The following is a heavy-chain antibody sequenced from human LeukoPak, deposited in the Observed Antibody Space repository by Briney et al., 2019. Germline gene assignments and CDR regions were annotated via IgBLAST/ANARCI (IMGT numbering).Heavy chain of an antibody. Sequence: GGSLRLSCTASGFTFNSYSMHWVRQAPGKGLEWVALIWFDGSNKYHADSVKGRFTISRDNSKDTLYLQMDHLKIEDTAVYYCARDRGTRRPLDYWGQGALVTVSS. J-gene: IGHJ4*02. V-gene: IGHV3-33*01. CDR2: IWFDGSNK. CDR3: ARDRGTRRPLDY. D-gene: IGHD1/OR15-1a*01. CDR1: GFTFNSYS.